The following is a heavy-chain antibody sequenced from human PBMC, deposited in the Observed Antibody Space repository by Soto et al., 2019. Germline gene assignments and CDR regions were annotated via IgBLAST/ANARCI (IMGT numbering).Heavy chain of an antibody. D-gene: IGHD2-2*02. V-gene: IGHV1-3*01. Sequence: QVQLVQSGAEVKKPGASVKVSCKASGYTFTSHAMHWVRQAPRQRPEWMGWINAGNGNTKYSQKFQGRVTITRDTSASTAYMELSSLRSEDTAVYYCARGSSLYCSSTSCYKPFDYWGQGTLVTVSS. J-gene: IGHJ4*02. CDR2: INAGNGNT. CDR3: ARGSSLYCSSTSCYKPFDY. CDR1: GYTFTSHA.